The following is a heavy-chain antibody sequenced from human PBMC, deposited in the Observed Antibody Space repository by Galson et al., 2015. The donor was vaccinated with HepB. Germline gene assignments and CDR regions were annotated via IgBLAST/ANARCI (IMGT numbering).Heavy chain of an antibody. Sequence: VKVSCKASGYTFTDYVVNWVRQASGQGLEWMGWMNTNTGKPTYAPGFAGRFVFSLDTSVTTAYLQISSLETDDTAVYYCARSPLRFLDWLPYYDYYYMDVWGVGTTVTVSS. V-gene: IGHV7-4-1*02. CDR1: GYTFTDYV. D-gene: IGHD3-3*01. J-gene: IGHJ6*03. CDR3: ARSPLRFLDWLPYYDYYYMDV. CDR2: MNTNTGKP.